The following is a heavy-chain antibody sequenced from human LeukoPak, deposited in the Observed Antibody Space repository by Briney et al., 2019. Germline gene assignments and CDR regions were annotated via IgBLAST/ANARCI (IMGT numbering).Heavy chain of an antibody. CDR3: ARGPGARVY. CDR2: IIGDGSNT. Sequence: GGSLRLSCAASGFTFSSYLMHWVRQAPGKGLVWVSRIIGDGSNTLYADSVQGRFTISRDNAKNTLYLQMNSLRAEDTAVYYCARGPGARVYWGQGTLVTVSS. CDR1: GFTFSSYL. V-gene: IGHV3-74*01. D-gene: IGHD3-10*01. J-gene: IGHJ4*02.